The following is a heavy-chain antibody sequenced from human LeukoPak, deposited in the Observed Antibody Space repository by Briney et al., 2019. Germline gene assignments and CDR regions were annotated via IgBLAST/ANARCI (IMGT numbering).Heavy chain of an antibody. Sequence: SETLSLTCAVYGGSFSGYYWSWIRQPPGKGLEWIGEINHSGSTNYNPSLKSRVTISVDTSKNQFSLKLSSVTAADTAVYYCARGQMGTAMAHGAARYFDLWGRGTLVTVSS. D-gene: IGHD5-18*01. CDR1: GGSFSGYY. J-gene: IGHJ2*01. V-gene: IGHV4-34*01. CDR2: INHSGST. CDR3: ARGQMGTAMAHGAARYFDL.